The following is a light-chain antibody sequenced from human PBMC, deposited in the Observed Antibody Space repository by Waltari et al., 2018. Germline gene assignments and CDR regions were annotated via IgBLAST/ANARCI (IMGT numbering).Light chain of an antibody. J-gene: IGLJ2*01. CDR3: QAWDSTTYVL. CDR2: QDT. V-gene: IGLV3-1*01. Sequence: SYELTQPPSVSVSPGQTATSTCSANNLGGKYASWYQQRQGQSPVLIIYQDTKRPSGIPVRFSGANSGNTATLPISGTQTMDEADYYCQAWDSTTYVLFGGGTKLTVL. CDR1: NLGGKY.